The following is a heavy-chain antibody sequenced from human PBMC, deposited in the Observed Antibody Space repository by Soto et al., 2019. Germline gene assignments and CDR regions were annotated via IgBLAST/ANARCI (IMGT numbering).Heavy chain of an antibody. CDR1: GFTVSTNY. V-gene: IGHV3-53*01. CDR2: IYSGGTT. Sequence: VQLVESGGGLIQPGGSLRLSCAASGFTVSTNYMSWVRQAPGKGLEWVSVIYSGGTTYFADSVKGRFTISRDNSKNTLYRQMSSLRAEDTAVYFCARAASYYCLDVWGQGTTVTVSS. CDR3: ARAASYYCLDV. J-gene: IGHJ6*02.